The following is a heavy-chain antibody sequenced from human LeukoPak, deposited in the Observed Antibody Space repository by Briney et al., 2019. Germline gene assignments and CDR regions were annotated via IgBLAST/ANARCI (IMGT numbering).Heavy chain of an antibody. CDR1: GVSFSEYY. D-gene: IGHD4/OR15-4a*01. J-gene: IGHJ4*02. V-gene: IGHV4-34*01. Sequence: SETLSLTCAVYGVSFSEYYWSWIRQPPGKGLVLIGKINHTAHTNYNPSLTSRVTISVDTSKNQFSLKLSSVTAADTAVYYCARSSYGPTIDYWGQGTLVTVSS. CDR2: INHTAHT. CDR3: ARSSYGPTIDY.